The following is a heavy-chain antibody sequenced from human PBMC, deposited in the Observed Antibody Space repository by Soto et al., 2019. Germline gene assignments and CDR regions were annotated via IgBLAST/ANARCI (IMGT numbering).Heavy chain of an antibody. Sequence: GESLKISCKGSGYSFTSYWIGWVRQMPGKGLEWMGIIYPGDSDTRYSPSFQGQVTISADKSISTAYLQWSSLKASDTAMYYCATSYYDFWSGSGRRNYGMDVWGQGTTVTVSS. V-gene: IGHV5-51*01. J-gene: IGHJ6*02. CDR2: IYPGDSDT. CDR3: ATSYYDFWSGSGRRNYGMDV. CDR1: GYSFTSYW. D-gene: IGHD3-3*01.